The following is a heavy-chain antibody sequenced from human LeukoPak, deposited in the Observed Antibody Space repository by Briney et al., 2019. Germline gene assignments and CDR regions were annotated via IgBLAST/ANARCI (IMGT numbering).Heavy chain of an antibody. V-gene: IGHV1-8*01. Sequence: SSVKVSCKASGYTFTSYDINLVRQATGQGLEWMGWMNPNSGNTGDAHKFQGRVTMTRNTSKSPAYMELSSLRSEDPAVYYCARGRSARKNSGWYYFDYWGQGTLVTVSS. CDR3: ARGRSARKNSGWYYFDY. J-gene: IGHJ4*02. CDR2: MNPNSGNT. D-gene: IGHD6-19*01. CDR1: GYTFTSYD.